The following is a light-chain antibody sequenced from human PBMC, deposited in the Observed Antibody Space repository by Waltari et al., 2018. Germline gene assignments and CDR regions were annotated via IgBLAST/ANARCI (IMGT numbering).Light chain of an antibody. J-gene: IGKJ4*01. Sequence: DVVMTQSPLPLLVTLGQRDSHSCRSRQSRPYSDGNTDLNWSHQRPGHAPRRLIYQLSDSKSGVPASLSSSGSGTDFAPTISSLSAADVETYFFRVITHWPPPRTFGGGTKVEIK. CDR3: RVITHWPPPRT. CDR1: QSRPYSDGNTD. CDR2: QLS. V-gene: IGKV2D-30*01.